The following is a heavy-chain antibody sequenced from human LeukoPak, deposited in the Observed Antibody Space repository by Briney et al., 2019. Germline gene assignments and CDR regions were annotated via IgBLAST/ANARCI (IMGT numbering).Heavy chain of an antibody. CDR2: ISSSSSTI. CDR1: GFTFSSYS. Sequence: PGGSLRLSCAASGFTFSSYSMNWVRQAPGKGLEWVSYISSSSSTIYYADSVKGRFTISRDNAKNSLYLQMNSLKAEDTGVYYCARGSCGADCYSIDYWGQGTLVTVSS. J-gene: IGHJ4*02. CDR3: ARGSCGADCYSIDY. V-gene: IGHV3-48*04. D-gene: IGHD2-21*02.